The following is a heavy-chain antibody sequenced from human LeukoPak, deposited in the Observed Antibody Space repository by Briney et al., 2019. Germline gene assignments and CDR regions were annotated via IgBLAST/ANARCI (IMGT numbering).Heavy chain of an antibody. CDR1: GFTFSSYA. CDR2: ISSNGGST. Sequence: GGSLRPSCAASGFTFSSYAMHWVRQAPGKGLEYVLAISSNGGSTYYANSVKGRFTTSRENSKISLYLQMGSLRAEDMAVYYCARDTYYGSGSYYPFDYWGQGSLVTVSA. J-gene: IGHJ4*02. CDR3: ARDTYYGSGSYYPFDY. V-gene: IGHV3-64*01. D-gene: IGHD3-10*01.